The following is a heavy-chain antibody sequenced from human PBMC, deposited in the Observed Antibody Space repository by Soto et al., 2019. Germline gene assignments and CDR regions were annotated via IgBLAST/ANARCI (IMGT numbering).Heavy chain of an antibody. CDR3: LIMCIIYPGNFEYRYSLYSQGKVTISTDKSISTPYLQWSSLKASVIYMCYCAREGARAAPDAFDI. J-gene: IGHJ3*02. D-gene: IGHD4-17*01. CDR1: GGSISSEYFH. CDR2: IHYTGSI. V-gene: IGHV4-30-4*08. Sequence: SETLSLTCAVSGGSISSEYFHWTWIRQSPGKGLEWIGYIHYTGSIMYNPSFKSRLTMAVDTTKNQFSLQLTSVTAADTAVYSLLIMCIIYPGNFEYRYSLYSQGKVTISTDKSISTPYLQWSSLKASVIYMCYCAREGARAAPDAFDIWGQGTMVTVSS.